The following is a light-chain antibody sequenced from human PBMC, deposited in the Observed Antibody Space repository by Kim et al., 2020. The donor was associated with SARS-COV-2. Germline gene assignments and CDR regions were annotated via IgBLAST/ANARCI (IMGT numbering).Light chain of an antibody. J-gene: IGLJ2*01. Sequence: NFMLTQPHSVSESPGKTVTISCTRSSGSIDDNYVQWYQQRPGGVPTTVIYEDDQRPSGVSDRFSGSIDNSSNSASLTIFGLRTEDEADYYCQSYNRDNVLFGGGTKLTVL. CDR3: QSYNRDNVL. CDR1: SGSIDDNY. CDR2: EDD. V-gene: IGLV6-57*04.